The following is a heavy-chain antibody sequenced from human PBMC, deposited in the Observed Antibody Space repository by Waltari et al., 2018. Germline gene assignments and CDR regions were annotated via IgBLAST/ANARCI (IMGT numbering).Heavy chain of an antibody. J-gene: IGHJ3*01. V-gene: IGHV4-39*01. CDR2: MSYSGTT. CDR1: GVSLISNRHY. D-gene: IGHD5-12*01. CDR3: ATYIGASIGTAAFDV. Sequence: QLQLQESGPGLVKPSETLSLTCSVSGVSLISNRHYWVWIRQTPGQGLEWLATMSYSGTTNSSPSLKGRVTISRDTSKNQVSLRLGSVTAADTAVYYCATYIGASIGTAAFDVWGQGTKVTVSS.